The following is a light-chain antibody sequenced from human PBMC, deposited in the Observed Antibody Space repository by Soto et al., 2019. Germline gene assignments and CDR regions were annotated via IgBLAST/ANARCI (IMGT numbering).Light chain of an antibody. CDR2: KAS. V-gene: IGKV1-5*03. CDR3: QLYNRYSPWT. J-gene: IGKJ1*01. CDR1: QSISSW. Sequence: DIQMTQSPSTLSASVGDRVTITCRASQSISSWLAWYHQKPGKAPKLLIYKASSLESGVPSRFSGSGSGTEFTLTISSLQPDDFATYYCQLYNRYSPWTFGQGTKVEIK.